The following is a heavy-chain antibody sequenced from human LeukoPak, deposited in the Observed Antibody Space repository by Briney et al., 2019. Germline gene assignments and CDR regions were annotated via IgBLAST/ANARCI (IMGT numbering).Heavy chain of an antibody. CDR2: INSDGSTT. Sequence: GGSLRLSCAASGFTFSSYWMHWVRQAPGKGLVWVSRINSDGSTTNYADSVKGRFTISRDNSKNTLYLQMNSLRAEDTAVYYCAKDHELLLDYWGQGTLVTVSS. D-gene: IGHD2-15*01. V-gene: IGHV3-74*01. CDR3: AKDHELLLDY. J-gene: IGHJ4*02. CDR1: GFTFSSYW.